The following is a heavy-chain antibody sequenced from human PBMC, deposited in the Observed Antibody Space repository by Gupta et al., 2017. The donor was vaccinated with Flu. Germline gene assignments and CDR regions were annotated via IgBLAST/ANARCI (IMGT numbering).Heavy chain of an antibody. J-gene: IGHJ4*02. Sequence: EVQLLESGGGLAQTGRSLRLSCAASGFTFSDYTMSWVRQAPGKGLKWVSAISGSGGGTFYADSVKGRFTISRDNSKNTLYLQMKSLRVEDTAVYYCATSGDGWELLVDQWGQGTLVTVSS. CDR3: ATSGDGWELLVDQ. CDR2: ISGSGGGT. V-gene: IGHV3-23*01. CDR1: GFTFSDYT. D-gene: IGHD1-26*01.